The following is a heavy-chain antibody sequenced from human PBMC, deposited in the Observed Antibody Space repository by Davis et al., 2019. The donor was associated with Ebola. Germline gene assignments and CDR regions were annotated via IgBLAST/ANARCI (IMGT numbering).Heavy chain of an antibody. D-gene: IGHD5-18*01. Sequence: PGGSLRLSCAASGFTFSSYWMSWVRQAPGKGLEWVANIKQDGSEKYYVDSVKGRFTISRDNAKNSLYLQMNSLRAEDTAVYYCARDRRTIVDTAMASDYWGQGTLVTVSS. CDR3: ARDRRTIVDTAMASDY. CDR2: IKQDGSEK. V-gene: IGHV3-7*03. CDR1: GFTFSSYW. J-gene: IGHJ4*02.